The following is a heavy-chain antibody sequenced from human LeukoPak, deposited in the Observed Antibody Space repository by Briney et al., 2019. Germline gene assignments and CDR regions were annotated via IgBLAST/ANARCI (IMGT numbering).Heavy chain of an antibody. J-gene: IGHJ4*02. CDR3: AKGGNSGSYPLDY. CDR2: TSGSGAST. D-gene: IGHD1-26*01. V-gene: IGHV3-23*01. Sequence: GGSLRLSCAASGFTFSSYAMSWVRQAPGKGLEWASPTSGSGASTYYADSVKGRFTISRDNSKNTLYLQMNSLRAEDTAVYYCAKGGNSGSYPLDYWGQGTLVTVSS. CDR1: GFTFSSYA.